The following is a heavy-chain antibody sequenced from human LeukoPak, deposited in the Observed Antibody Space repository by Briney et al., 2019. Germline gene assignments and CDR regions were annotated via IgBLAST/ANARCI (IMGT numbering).Heavy chain of an antibody. CDR2: INPTGGST. V-gene: IGHV1-46*01. J-gene: IGHJ3*02. CDR3: ASFYNTNDALDI. Sequence: ASVKVSCKASGYRFTSQYVHWVRQAPGQGLEWMGIINPTGGSTGNAQKFQGRFSMTGDTSTSTVYMELSRLRSEDTAVYYCASFYNTNDALDIWGQGTMVTVSS. CDR1: GYRFTSQY. D-gene: IGHD1-1*01.